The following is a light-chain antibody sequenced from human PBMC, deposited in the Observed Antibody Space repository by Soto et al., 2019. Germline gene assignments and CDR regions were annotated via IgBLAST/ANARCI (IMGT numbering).Light chain of an antibody. V-gene: IGLV1-44*01. CDR3: AAWDDRVNGVV. J-gene: IGLJ2*01. Sequence: QLVLTQPPSVSGTPGQSITISCSGSSSNIGTYTLNWYQHLPGTAPKLLFSTYDQRPSGVADRFSGSKSGTSASLAISGLQSEDEADCAAWDDRVNGVVFGGGTKLTVL. CDR1: SSNIGTYT. CDR2: TYD.